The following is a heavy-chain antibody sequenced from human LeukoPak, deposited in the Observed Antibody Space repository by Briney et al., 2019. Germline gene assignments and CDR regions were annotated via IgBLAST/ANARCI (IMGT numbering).Heavy chain of an antibody. CDR2: INWNSGSI. J-gene: IGHJ1*01. D-gene: IGHD3-22*01. V-gene: IGHV3-9*01. CDR3: ASSLYYYDSSFQH. Sequence: GGSLRLSCAASGFTFSNYAMHWVRQAPGKGLEWVSGINWNSGSIDYADSVKGRFTISRDNAKNSLYLQMNSLRAEDTALYYCASSLYYYDSSFQHWGQGTLVTVSS. CDR1: GFTFSNYA.